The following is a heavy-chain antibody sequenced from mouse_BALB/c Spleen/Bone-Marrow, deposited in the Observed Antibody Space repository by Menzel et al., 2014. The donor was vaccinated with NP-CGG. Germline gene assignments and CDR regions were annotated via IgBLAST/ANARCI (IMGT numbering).Heavy chain of an antibody. Sequence: VESGGGLVQPGGSRKLSCAASGFTFSSFGMHWVRQAPEKGLEWVAYISNGSSPIYYADTVKGRFTISRDNPKNTLFLQMTSLRSEDTAMYYCARKGAMITHYYAMDYWGQGTSVTVSS. V-gene: IGHV5-17*02. D-gene: IGHD2-4*01. J-gene: IGHJ4*01. CDR2: ISNGSSPI. CDR3: ARKGAMITHYYAMDY. CDR1: GFTFSSFG.